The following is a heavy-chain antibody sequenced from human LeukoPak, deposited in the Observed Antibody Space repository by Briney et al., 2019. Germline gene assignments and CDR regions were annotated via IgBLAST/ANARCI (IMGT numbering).Heavy chain of an antibody. V-gene: IGHV4-34*01. CDR1: GGSFSGYY. CDR3: ARRSGWYPIDY. Sequence: SETLSLTCAVYGGSFSGYYWSWIRQPPGKGLEWIGEINHSGSTNYNPSLKSRVTISVDTSKNQFSLKLSSVTAADTAVYYCARRSGWYPIDYWGQGTLVTVPS. J-gene: IGHJ4*02. CDR2: INHSGST. D-gene: IGHD6-19*01.